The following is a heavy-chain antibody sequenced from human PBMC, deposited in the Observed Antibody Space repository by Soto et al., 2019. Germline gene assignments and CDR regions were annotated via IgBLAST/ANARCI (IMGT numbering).Heavy chain of an antibody. CDR3: ARSPRYYDILTGYYSIGGMDV. CDR2: IYPGDSDT. V-gene: IGHV5-51*01. J-gene: IGHJ6*02. D-gene: IGHD3-9*01. CDR1: GYSFTSYW. Sequence: PGVSLKISCKGSGYSFTSYWIGWVRQMPGKGLEWMGIIYPGDSDTRYSPSFQGQVTVSADKSISTAYLQWSSLKASDTAMYYCARSPRYYDILTGYYSIGGMDVWGQGTTVTVSS.